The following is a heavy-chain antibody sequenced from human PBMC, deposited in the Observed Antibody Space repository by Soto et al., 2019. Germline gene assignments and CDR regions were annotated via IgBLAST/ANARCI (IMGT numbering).Heavy chain of an antibody. V-gene: IGHV4-59*01. D-gene: IGHD3-10*01. CDR1: GGSISSYY. CDR2: IYYSGST. J-gene: IGHJ5*01. Sequence: SETLSLTCTVSGGSISSYYWSWIRQPPGKGLEWIGYIYYSGSTNYNPSLKSRVTISVDTSKNQFSLKLSSVTAADTAVYYCARYQGRGSGRPNHPDWFDSWGQGTLVTVSS. CDR3: ARYQGRGSGRPNHPDWFDS.